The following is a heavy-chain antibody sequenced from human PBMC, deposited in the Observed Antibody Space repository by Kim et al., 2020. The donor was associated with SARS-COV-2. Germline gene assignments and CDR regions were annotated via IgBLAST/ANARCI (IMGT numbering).Heavy chain of an antibody. CDR2: INAGNGNT. J-gene: IGHJ5*02. CDR1: GYTFTSYA. D-gene: IGHD3-10*01. Sequence: ASVKVSCKASGYTFTSYAMHWVRQAPGQRLEWMGWINAGNGNTKYSQKFQGRVTITRDTSASTAYMELSSLRSEDTAVYYCARGTKNTMVRGVIIGALDPWGQGTLVTVSS. V-gene: IGHV1-3*01. CDR3: ARGTKNTMVRGVIIGALDP.